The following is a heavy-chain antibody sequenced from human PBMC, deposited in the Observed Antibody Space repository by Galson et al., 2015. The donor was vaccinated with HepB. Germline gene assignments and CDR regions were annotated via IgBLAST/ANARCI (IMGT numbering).Heavy chain of an antibody. D-gene: IGHD3-9*01. J-gene: IGHJ4*02. CDR2: ISSSGSVL. CDR1: GFNFNSFS. CDR3: ARDRRRALRYFDWSSGAFDL. Sequence: SLRLSCAASGFNFNSFSMNWVRQAPGKGLEWVSYISSSGSVLFYADTVKGRFTISTDKAKKSLFLQMSSLRAKDTAVYYCARDRRRALRYFDWSSGAFDLWGQGTLVTVSS. V-gene: IGHV3-48*01.